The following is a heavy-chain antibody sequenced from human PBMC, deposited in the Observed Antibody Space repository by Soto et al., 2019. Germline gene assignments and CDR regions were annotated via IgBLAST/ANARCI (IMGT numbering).Heavy chain of an antibody. J-gene: IGHJ4*02. CDR3: ARDIAVAGTDGSFDY. CDR1: GFTFSSYN. CDR2: ISSSSNYI. D-gene: IGHD6-19*01. V-gene: IGHV3-21*06. Sequence: GSLRLSCAASGFTFSSYNMNWVRQAPGKGLEWVSSISSSSNYIYYADSVKGRFTISRDNAKNSLYLQMNSLRAEDTAVYYCARDIAVAGTDGSFDYWGQGTLVTVSS.